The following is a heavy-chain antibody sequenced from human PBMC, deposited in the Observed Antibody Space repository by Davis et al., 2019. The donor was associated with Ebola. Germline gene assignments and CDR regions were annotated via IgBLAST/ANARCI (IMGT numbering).Heavy chain of an antibody. CDR2: IIPIFGTA. D-gene: IGHD1-26*01. CDR1: GYTFTSYG. Sequence: SVKVSCKASGYTFTSYGISWVRQAPGQGLEWMGGIIPIFGTANYAQKFQGRVTITADESTSTAYMELSSLRSEDTAVYYCARRVGARSGFDYWGRGTLVTVSS. V-gene: IGHV1-69*13. CDR3: ARRVGARSGFDY. J-gene: IGHJ4*02.